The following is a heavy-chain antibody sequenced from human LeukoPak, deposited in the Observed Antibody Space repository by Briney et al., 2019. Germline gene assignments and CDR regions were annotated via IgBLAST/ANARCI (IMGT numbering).Heavy chain of an antibody. CDR1: GYTFTSYY. CDR3: ARSRGSYRGVLDY. CDR2: INPSGGST. J-gene: IGHJ4*02. Sequence: ASVKVSCKASGYTFTSYYMHWVRQAPGQGLEWMGIINPSGGSTSYAQKFQGRVTMTRDTSKSTVYMELSSLRTEDTAVYYWARSRGSYRGVLDYWGQGTLVTVSS. V-gene: IGHV1-46*01. D-gene: IGHD1-26*01.